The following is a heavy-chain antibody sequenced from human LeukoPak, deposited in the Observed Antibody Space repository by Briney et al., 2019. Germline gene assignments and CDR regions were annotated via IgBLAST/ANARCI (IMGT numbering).Heavy chain of an antibody. V-gene: IGHV4-30-4*01. Sequence: PSQTLSLTCTVSGGSISSGDYYWSWIRQPPGKGLEWIGYIYYSGSTYYNPSLKSRVTISVDTSKNQFSLKLSSVTAADTAVYYCARGSQYYDILTGYSSYYFDYWGQGTLVTVSS. CDR2: IYYSGST. CDR3: ARGSQYYDILTGYSSYYFDY. CDR1: GGSISSGDYY. J-gene: IGHJ4*02. D-gene: IGHD3-9*01.